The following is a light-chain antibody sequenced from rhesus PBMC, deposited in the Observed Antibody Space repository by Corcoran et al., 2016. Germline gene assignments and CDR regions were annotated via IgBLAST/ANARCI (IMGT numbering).Light chain of an antibody. CDR2: EAY. CDR3: QQHNSYPLT. J-gene: IGKJ4*01. CDR1: QGISKY. V-gene: IGKV1-25*01. Sequence: DIQMTQSPSPLSASVGDTVTITCQASQGISKYLAWYQQKPGKAPNLLIYEAYTLQSGVPSRFSGSGSGPKFTLTISSLQPEDFATYYCQQHNSYPLTFGGGTKVELK.